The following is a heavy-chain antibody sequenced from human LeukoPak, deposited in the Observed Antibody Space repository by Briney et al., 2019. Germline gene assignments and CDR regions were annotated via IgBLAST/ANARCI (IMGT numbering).Heavy chain of an antibody. CDR2: INHSGST. Sequence: SETLSLTCAVYGGSFSGYYWSWIRQPPGKGLEWIGEINHSGSTNYNPSLKSRVTISVDTSKNQFSLKLSSVTAADTAVYYCARRRYYGSGSLNWFDSRGQGTLVTVSS. CDR3: ARRRYYGSGSLNWFDS. D-gene: IGHD3-10*01. CDR1: GGSFSGYY. V-gene: IGHV4-34*01. J-gene: IGHJ5*01.